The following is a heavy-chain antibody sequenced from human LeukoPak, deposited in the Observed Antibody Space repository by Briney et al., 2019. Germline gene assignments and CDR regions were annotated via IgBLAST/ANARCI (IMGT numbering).Heavy chain of an antibody. CDR3: ASRWENYFDY. V-gene: IGHV4-39*01. J-gene: IGHJ4*02. CDR1: GGSISSSTF. D-gene: IGHD1-26*01. CDR2: ISYSGSP. Sequence: SETLSLTCTVSGGSISSSTFWGWIRQPPGKGLEWIGGISYSGSPYYNPSLKTRVTISVDTSKNQFSLKLTSVTAADTAVYYCASRWENYFDYWGQGALVTVSS.